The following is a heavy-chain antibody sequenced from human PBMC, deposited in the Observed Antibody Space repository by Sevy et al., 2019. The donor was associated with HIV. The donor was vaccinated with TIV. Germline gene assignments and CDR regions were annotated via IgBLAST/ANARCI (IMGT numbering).Heavy chain of an antibody. CDR3: TTDQMGYDYSNYYYYYYMDV. D-gene: IGHD4-4*01. Sequence: GGSLRLSCAASGFTFSNAWMSWVRQAPGKGLEWVGRIKSKTDGGTTDYAAPVKGRFTISRDDSKNTLYLQMNSLKTEDTAVYYWTTDQMGYDYSNYYYYYYMDVWGKGTTVTVSS. V-gene: IGHV3-15*01. CDR2: IKSKTDGGTT. J-gene: IGHJ6*03. CDR1: GFTFSNAW.